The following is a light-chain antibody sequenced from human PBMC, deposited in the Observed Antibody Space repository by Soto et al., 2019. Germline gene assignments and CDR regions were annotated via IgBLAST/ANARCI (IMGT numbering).Light chain of an antibody. V-gene: IGKV3D-15*01. J-gene: IGKJ5*01. CDR1: QSLTSTY. CDR3: QQYNNWPPLT. CDR2: GAF. Sequence: EIVLTQSPVTLSLSPGERATLSCRASQSLTSTYLAWYQQKPGQAPRLLIYGAFTRATGIPDRFSGSGSGTDFTLTISSLQSEDFAVYYCQQYNNWPPLTFGQGTRLEIK.